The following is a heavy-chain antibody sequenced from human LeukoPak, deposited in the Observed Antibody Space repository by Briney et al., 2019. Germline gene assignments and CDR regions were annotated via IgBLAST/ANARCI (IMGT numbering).Heavy chain of an antibody. J-gene: IGHJ6*03. CDR2: IYTSGST. V-gene: IGHV4-4*07. D-gene: IGHD5-12*01. CDR1: GGSISSYY. CDR3: ARSGYSGYDFYYYYMDV. Sequence: SETLSLTCTVSGGSISSYYWIWMRQPAGKGLEWIGRIYTSGSTNYNPSLKSRVTMSVDTSKNQFSLKLSSVTAADTAVYYCARSGYSGYDFYYYYMDVWGKGTTVTVSS.